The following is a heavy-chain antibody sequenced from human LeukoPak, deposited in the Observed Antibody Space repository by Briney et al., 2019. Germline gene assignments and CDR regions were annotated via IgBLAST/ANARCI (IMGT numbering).Heavy chain of an antibody. CDR1: GGSFSGYY. J-gene: IGHJ4*02. CDR3: ARGDYGSGWFVEY. CDR2: IYHTGST. V-gene: IGHV4-34*01. Sequence: SETPSLTCAVYGGSFSGYYWTWIRQSPGKGLEWIGEIYHTGSTNFNPSLKSRVTISMDTSKNQFSLNLRSVTAADTAVYYCARGDYGSGWFVEYWGQGTLVTVSS. D-gene: IGHD6-19*01.